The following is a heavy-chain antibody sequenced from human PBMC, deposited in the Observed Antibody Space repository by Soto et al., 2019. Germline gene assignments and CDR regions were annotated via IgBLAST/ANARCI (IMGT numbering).Heavy chain of an antibody. D-gene: IGHD6-13*01. V-gene: IGHV4-34*01. CDR1: GGSFSGYY. CDR2: INHSGST. Sequence: PSETLSLTCAVYGGSFSGYYWSWIRQPPGKGLEWIGEINHSGSTNYNPSLKSRVTISVDTSKNQFSLKLSSVTAADTAVYYCARGHSSSWSWGQGNLVTVPS. J-gene: IGHJ5*02. CDR3: ARGHSSSWS.